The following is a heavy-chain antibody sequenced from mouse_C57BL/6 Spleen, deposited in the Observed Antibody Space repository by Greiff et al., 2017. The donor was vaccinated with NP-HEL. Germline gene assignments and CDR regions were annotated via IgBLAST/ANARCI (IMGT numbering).Heavy chain of an antibody. V-gene: IGHV2-9-1*01. D-gene: IGHD4-1*01. CDR1: GFSLTSYA. J-gene: IGHJ4*01. CDR2: IWTGGGT. Sequence: VQGVESGPGLVAPSQSLSITCTVSGFSLTSYAISWVRQPPGKGLEWLGVIWTGGGTNYNSARKSRLSISKDNSKSQVFLKMNSLQTDDTARYYCARNSAWDPPAVDYWGQGTSVTVSS. CDR3: ARNSAWDPPAVDY.